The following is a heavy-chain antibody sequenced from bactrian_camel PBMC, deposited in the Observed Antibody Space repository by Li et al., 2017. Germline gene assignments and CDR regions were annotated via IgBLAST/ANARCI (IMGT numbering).Heavy chain of an antibody. Sequence: VQLVESGGGLVQPGGSLRLSCAASGFTFRNYDMIWVRQALGQGLEWVSLVDSGAYSPLYAATVKGRFTASRDNAKNTVYLQMNSLKSEDTALYYCATMPPPWCAGGYCEVYELNYWGQGTQVTVS. J-gene: IGHJ4*01. CDR3: ATMPPPWCAGGYCEVYELNY. V-gene: IGHV3S40*01. CDR1: GFTFRNYD. CDR2: VDSGAYSP. D-gene: IGHD2*01.